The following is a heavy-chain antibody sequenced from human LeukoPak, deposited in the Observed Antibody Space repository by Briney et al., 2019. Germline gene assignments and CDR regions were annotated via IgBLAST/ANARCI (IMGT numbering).Heavy chain of an antibody. CDR2: IIPIFGTA. CDR3: ASRAGDEYSSPNWFDP. Sequence: SVKVSCKASGGTFSSYAISWVRQTPGQGLEWMGGIIPIFGTANYAQKFQGRVTITTDESTSTAYMELSSLRSEDTAVYYCASRAGDEYSSPNWFDPWGQGTLVTVSS. V-gene: IGHV1-69*05. CDR1: GGTFSSYA. J-gene: IGHJ5*02. D-gene: IGHD6-6*01.